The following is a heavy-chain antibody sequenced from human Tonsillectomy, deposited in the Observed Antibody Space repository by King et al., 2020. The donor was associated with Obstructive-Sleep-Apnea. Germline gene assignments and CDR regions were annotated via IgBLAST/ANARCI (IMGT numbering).Heavy chain of an antibody. CDR3: AREGFLQGFDY. V-gene: IGHV4-4*02. J-gene: IGHJ4*02. CDR2: IYQSGRT. CDR1: GGSISSDLW. Sequence: VQLVESGPGLVKPSGTLSLTCAVSGGSISSDLWWSWVRQAPGKGREWIGEIYQSGRTNYNPSLKSRVTISIDKSKNQFSLKLNSVTVADTAVDYCAREGFLQGFDYWGQGTLVTVSS.